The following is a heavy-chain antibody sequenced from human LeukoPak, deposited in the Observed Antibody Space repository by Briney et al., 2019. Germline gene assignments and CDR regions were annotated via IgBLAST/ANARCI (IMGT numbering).Heavy chain of an antibody. Sequence: SVKVSCKASGGTFSSYAISWVRQAPGQGLEWMGGIIPIFGTANYAQKFQGGVTITADESTSTAYMELSSLRSEDTAVYYCAREAIGGPRFSYYMDVWGKGTTVTVSS. J-gene: IGHJ6*03. CDR3: AREAIGGPRFSYYMDV. V-gene: IGHV1-69*13. CDR1: GGTFSSYA. CDR2: IIPIFGTA. D-gene: IGHD3-16*01.